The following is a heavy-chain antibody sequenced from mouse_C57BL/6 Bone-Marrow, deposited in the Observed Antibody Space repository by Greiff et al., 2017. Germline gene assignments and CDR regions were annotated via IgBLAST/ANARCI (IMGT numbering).Heavy chain of an antibody. J-gene: IGHJ3*01. CDR2: IYPGSGNT. CDR1: GYSFTSYY. V-gene: IGHV1-66*01. CDR3: ASGGFAY. Sequence: QVQLQQSGPELVKPGASVKISCKASGYSFTSYYIHWVKQRPGQGLEWIGWIYPGSGNTKYNEKFKGKATLTADTSTSTAYVQLSSLTSEDSAVYYCASGGFAYWGQGTLVTVSA.